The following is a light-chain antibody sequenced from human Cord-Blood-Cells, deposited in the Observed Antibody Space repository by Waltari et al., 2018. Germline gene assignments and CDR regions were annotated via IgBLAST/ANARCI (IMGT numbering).Light chain of an antibody. J-gene: IGKJ2*01. CDR3: QQYGSSPYT. CDR2: GAS. Sequence: EIVLTQSPGTLSLSPGERATLSCRASHSVSSSYLAWYQQKPGQAPRLLIYGASSRATGIPDRFSGSGSGTDFTLTISRLEPEDFAVYYCQQYGSSPYTFGQGIKLEIK. V-gene: IGKV3-20*01. CDR1: HSVSSSY.